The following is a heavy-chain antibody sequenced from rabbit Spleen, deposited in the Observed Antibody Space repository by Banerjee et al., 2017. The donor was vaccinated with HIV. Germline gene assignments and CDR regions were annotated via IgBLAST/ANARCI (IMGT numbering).Heavy chain of an antibody. V-gene: IGHV1S45*01. Sequence: QEQLVESGGGLVKPEGSLTLTCKASGFSFGDRDVMCWVRQAPGKGLEWIACINAYTGKPVYATWAKGRFTISRTSSTTVTLQVTSLTAADTATYFCARDTGSSFSSYGMDLWGQGTLVTVS. CDR3: ARDTGSSFSSYGMDL. CDR2: INAYTGKP. D-gene: IGHD8-1*01. CDR1: GFSFGDRDV. J-gene: IGHJ6*01.